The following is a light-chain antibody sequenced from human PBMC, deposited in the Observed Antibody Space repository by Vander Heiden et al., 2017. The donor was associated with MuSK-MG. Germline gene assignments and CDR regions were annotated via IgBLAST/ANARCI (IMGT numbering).Light chain of an antibody. V-gene: IGKV3-15*01. J-gene: IGKJ4*01. CDR1: QSVSSN. CDR3: QQYKNWPQLT. CDR2: GAS. Sequence: EIVMTQSPATLSVSPGERATLSCRASQSVSSNLAWYQQKPGQAPRLLIYGASTRATGIPARFSGNGSGTEFTLTISSRQSEDFAVYYCQQYKNWPQLTFGGGTKVEIK.